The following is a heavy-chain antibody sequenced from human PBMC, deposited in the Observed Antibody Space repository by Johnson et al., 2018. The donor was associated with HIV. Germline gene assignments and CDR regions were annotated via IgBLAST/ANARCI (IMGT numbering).Heavy chain of an antibody. J-gene: IGHJ3*02. CDR3: ANLGRYFDWFPTTNDAFDI. Sequence: VQLVESGGAVVRPGGSLRLSCAASGFTFDNYDMSWVRQGPGKGLEWVSSINWNGGSTAYADSVKGRFTISRDNAKNSLYLQMNSLRAEDTALYYCANLGRYFDWFPTTNDAFDIWGQGTMVTVSS. CDR2: INWNGGST. CDR1: GFTFDNYD. V-gene: IGHV3-20*04. D-gene: IGHD3-9*01.